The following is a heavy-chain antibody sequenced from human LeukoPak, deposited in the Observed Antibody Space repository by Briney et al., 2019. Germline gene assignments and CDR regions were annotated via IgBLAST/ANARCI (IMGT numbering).Heavy chain of an antibody. Sequence: GGSLRLSCAASGFTFSNAWMSWVRQAPGKGLEWVANIKQDGSEKYYVDSVKGRFTISRDNAKNSLYLQMNSLRAEDTAVYYCARDWSGESNWFDPWGQGTLVTVSS. CDR3: ARDWSGESNWFDP. D-gene: IGHD3-10*01. CDR2: IKQDGSEK. CDR1: GFTFSNAW. V-gene: IGHV3-7*01. J-gene: IGHJ5*02.